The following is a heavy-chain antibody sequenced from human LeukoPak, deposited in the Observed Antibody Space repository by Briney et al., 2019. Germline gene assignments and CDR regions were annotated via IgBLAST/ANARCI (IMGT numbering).Heavy chain of an antibody. Sequence: GGSLRLSCAASGFTFSNHGMSWVRQAPGKGLEWVSGIRGSGFSTDYADSVKGRFTISRDNSKNTLFLQMNSLRAEDTAVYSCAKDVKFSWPFYFDYWGQGILVTVSS. CDR2: IRGSGFST. D-gene: IGHD5-12*01. CDR1: GFTFSNHG. V-gene: IGHV3-23*01. J-gene: IGHJ4*02. CDR3: AKDVKFSWPFYFDY.